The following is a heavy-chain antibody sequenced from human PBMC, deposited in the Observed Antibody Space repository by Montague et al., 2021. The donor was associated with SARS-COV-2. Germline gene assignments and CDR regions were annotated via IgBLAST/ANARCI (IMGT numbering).Heavy chain of an antibody. CDR3: ARDLYWAFDA. CDR1: GDSDAGDIVG. Sequence: CAISGDSDAGDIVGWRWKRQSPSRGPRWLGRRNYTSTRYETYAVSVQSRITITADTSKNQFSLHLNSVTPEDTAVYYCARDLYWAFDAWGLGTTVTVSA. V-gene: IGHV6-1*01. CDR2: RNYTSTRYE. J-gene: IGHJ3*01. D-gene: IGHD2-8*02.